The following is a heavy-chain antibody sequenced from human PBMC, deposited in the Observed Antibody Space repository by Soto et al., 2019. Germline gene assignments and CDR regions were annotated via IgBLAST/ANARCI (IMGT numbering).Heavy chain of an antibody. V-gene: IGHV4-30-2*01. CDR1: GGSISSGGYS. D-gene: IGHD6-13*01. Sequence: SETLSLTCAVSGGSISSGGYSWSWIRQPPGKGLEWIGYIYHSGSTYYNPSLKSRVTISVDRSKNQFSLKLSSVTAADTAVYYCARGLEQQLVYFDYWGQGTLVTVSS. J-gene: IGHJ4*02. CDR2: IYHSGST. CDR3: ARGLEQQLVYFDY.